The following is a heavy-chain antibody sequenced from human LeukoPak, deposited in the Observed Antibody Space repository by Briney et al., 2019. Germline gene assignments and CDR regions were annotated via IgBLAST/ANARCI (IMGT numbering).Heavy chain of an antibody. CDR3: ARGWSEYCSSTSCYTPFDY. D-gene: IGHD2-2*02. J-gene: IGHJ4*02. CDR1: GYTFTSYG. Sequence: APVKVSCKASGYTFTSYGISWVRQAPGQGLEWMGWISAYNGNTKNAQNLQGRVTMTTDTSTSIAYMELRSLRSDDTAVYYCARGWSEYCSSTSCYTPFDYWGQGTLVTVSS. CDR2: ISAYNGNT. V-gene: IGHV1-18*01.